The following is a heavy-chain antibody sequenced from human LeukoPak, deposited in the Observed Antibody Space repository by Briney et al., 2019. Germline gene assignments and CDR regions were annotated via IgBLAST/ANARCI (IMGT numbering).Heavy chain of an antibody. V-gene: IGHV3-7*01. J-gene: IGHJ5*02. CDR1: GFTFSSYW. CDR2: IKQDGSEK. CDR3: ARVTSGMVRGVIINFVTGKNWFDP. Sequence: GGSLRLSCAASGFTFSSYWMSWVRQAPGKGLEWVANIKQDGSEKYYVDSVKGRFTISRDNAKNSLYLQMNSLRAEDTAVYYCARVTSGMVRGVIINFVTGKNWFDPWGQGTLVTVSS. D-gene: IGHD3-10*01.